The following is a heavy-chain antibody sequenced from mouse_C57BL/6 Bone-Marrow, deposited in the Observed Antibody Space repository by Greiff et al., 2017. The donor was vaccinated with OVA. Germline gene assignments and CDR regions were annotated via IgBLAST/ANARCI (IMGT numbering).Heavy chain of an antibody. CDR2: INPNNGGT. J-gene: IGHJ4*01. CDR3: ADNYYGSSSYYAMDY. CDR1: GYTFTDYY. Sequence: EVQLQQSGPELVKPGASVKISCKASGYTFTDYYMNWVKQSHGKSLEWIGDINPNNGGTSYNQKVKGKATLTVDQSSSTADMEHRSLTSDDSAVYYCADNYYGSSSYYAMDYWGQGTSVTVSS. D-gene: IGHD1-1*01. V-gene: IGHV1-26*01.